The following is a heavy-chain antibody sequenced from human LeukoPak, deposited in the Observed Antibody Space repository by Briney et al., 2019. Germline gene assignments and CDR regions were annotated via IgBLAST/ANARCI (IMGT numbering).Heavy chain of an antibody. CDR2: ITYDGSNK. Sequence: PGGSLRLSCAASGFTFSSYAMHWVRQAPGKGLEWVAVITYDGSNKYYEDSVKGRFTISRDNSKNTLYLQMNSLRAEDTAVYYCARGHTITDVWGQGTTVTVSS. CDR3: ARGHTITDV. J-gene: IGHJ6*02. V-gene: IGHV3-30*04. D-gene: IGHD3-10*01. CDR1: GFTFSSYA.